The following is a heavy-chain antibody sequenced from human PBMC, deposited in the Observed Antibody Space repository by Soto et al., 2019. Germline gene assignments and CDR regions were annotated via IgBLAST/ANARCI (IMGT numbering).Heavy chain of an antibody. V-gene: IGHV4-30-4*01. J-gene: IGHJ5*02. CDR2: IYYSGST. D-gene: IGHD4-4*01. CDR3: ASGGRDSNYEGGRFDP. Sequence: LSLTCTVSGGSISSGDHYWSWIRQPPGKGLEWIGYIYYSGSTYYNPSLKSRVTISVDTSKNQFSLKLSSVTAADTAVYYCASGGRDSNYEGGRFDPWGQGTLVTVSS. CDR1: GGSISSGDHY.